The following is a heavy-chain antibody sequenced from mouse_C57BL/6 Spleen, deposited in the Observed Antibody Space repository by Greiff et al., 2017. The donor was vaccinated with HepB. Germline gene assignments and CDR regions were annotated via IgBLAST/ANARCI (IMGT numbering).Heavy chain of an antibody. CDR3: ARGAQAPFDY. D-gene: IGHD3-2*02. V-gene: IGHV1-81*01. CDR1: GYTFTSYG. Sequence: QVQLKQSGAELARPGASVKLSCKASGYTFTSYGISWVKQRTGQGLEWIGEIYPRSGNTYYNEKFKGKATLTADKSSSTAYMELRSLTSEDSAVYFCARGAQAPFDYWGQGTTLTVSS. J-gene: IGHJ2*01. CDR2: IYPRSGNT.